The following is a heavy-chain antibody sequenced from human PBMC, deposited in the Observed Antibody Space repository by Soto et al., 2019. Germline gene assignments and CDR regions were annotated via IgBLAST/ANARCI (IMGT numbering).Heavy chain of an antibody. CDR2: MYHSGTT. CDR3: ARGRYYFDY. J-gene: IGHJ4*02. Sequence: SETLSLTCTVSGGSISNYYWSWIRRPPGKGLEWIGYMYHSGTTNYSPSLKSRVTISIDTSKNQFSLRLSSVAAADTAVYYCARGRYYFDYWGQGALVTVSS. CDR1: GGSISNYY. V-gene: IGHV4-59*01.